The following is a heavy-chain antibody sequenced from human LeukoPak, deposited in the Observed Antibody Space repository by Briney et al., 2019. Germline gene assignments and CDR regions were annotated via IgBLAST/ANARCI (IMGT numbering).Heavy chain of an antibody. V-gene: IGHV1-2*02. CDR3: ATYSSGWYGLSKGGWFDP. Sequence: ASVKVSCKASGYTFTGYYMHWVRQAPGQGLEWMGWINPNSGGTNYAQKSQGRVTMTRDTSISTAYMELSRLRSDDTAVYYCATYSSGWYGLSKGGWFDPWGQGTLVTVSS. J-gene: IGHJ5*02. D-gene: IGHD6-19*01. CDR2: INPNSGGT. CDR1: GYTFTGYY.